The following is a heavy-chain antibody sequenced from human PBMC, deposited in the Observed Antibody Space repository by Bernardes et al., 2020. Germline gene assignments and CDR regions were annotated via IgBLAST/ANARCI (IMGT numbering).Heavy chain of an antibody. Sequence: SETLSLTCTVSGGSISSSSYYWGWLRQPPGKGLEWIGSIYYSGSTYYNPSLKSRVTISVDTSKNQFSLKLSSVTAADTAVYYCARHLDYGDYVNWYFDLCGRGTLVTVSS. CDR2: IYYSGST. CDR3: ARHLDYGDYVNWYFDL. V-gene: IGHV4-39*01. D-gene: IGHD4-17*01. CDR1: GGSISSSSYY. J-gene: IGHJ2*01.